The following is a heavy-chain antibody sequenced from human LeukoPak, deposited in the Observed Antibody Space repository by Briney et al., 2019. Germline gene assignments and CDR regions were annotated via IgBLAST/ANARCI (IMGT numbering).Heavy chain of an antibody. CDR3: AGGGYGDYAAYDY. CDR1: GGSISSSSYY. D-gene: IGHD4-17*01. CDR2: IYYSGST. J-gene: IGHJ4*02. Sequence: SETLSLTCTVSGGSISSSSYYWGWLRQPPGKGLEWIGSIYYSGSTYYNPPLKSRVTISVDTSKNQFSLKLSSVTAADTAVYYCAGGGYGDYAAYDYWGQGTLVTVSS. V-gene: IGHV4-39*07.